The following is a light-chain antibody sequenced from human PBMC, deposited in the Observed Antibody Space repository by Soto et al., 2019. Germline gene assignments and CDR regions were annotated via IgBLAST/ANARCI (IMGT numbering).Light chain of an antibody. CDR3: QQYFNWPLTWT. Sequence: EIVWTQSPGTLSLSPGERATLSCRASQSVDSSYLAWYHQRPGQAPRLLIYGASTRATGVPARFSGSGSGIEFTLTISSLQSEDSAFYYCQQYFNWPLTWTFGPGTKVDIK. CDR1: QSVDSSY. CDR2: GAS. V-gene: IGKV3-15*01. J-gene: IGKJ3*01.